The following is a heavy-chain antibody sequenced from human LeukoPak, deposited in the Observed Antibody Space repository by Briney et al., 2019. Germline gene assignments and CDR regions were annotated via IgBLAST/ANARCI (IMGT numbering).Heavy chain of an antibody. CDR3: ASGAQTSSAYYYYYYYYMDV. CDR2: ISAYNGNT. CDR1: GYTFTSYG. Sequence: ASVTVSCKASGYTFTSYGISWVRQAPGQGLEWMGWISAYNGNTNYAQKLQGRVTMTTDTSTSTAYMELRSLRSDDTAVYYCASGAQTSSAYYYYYYYYMDVWGKGTTVTVSS. J-gene: IGHJ6*03. V-gene: IGHV1-18*01. D-gene: IGHD3-10*01.